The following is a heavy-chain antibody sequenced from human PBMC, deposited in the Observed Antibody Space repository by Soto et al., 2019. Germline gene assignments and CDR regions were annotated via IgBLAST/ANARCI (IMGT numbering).Heavy chain of an antibody. D-gene: IGHD2-15*01. J-gene: IGHJ4*02. Sequence: EVQMVESGGGLVQPGGSLRLSCAASGFTFSSFCLHWVRQVSGKGLVWVSRVNSDGSTTAYADSVKGRFTVSRDNAKNTLYLQMDNLRAEDTAVYYCAGGAGGNKPFDYWGQGTLVTVSS. CDR2: VNSDGSTT. V-gene: IGHV3-74*01. CDR3: AGGAGGNKPFDY. CDR1: GFTFSSFC.